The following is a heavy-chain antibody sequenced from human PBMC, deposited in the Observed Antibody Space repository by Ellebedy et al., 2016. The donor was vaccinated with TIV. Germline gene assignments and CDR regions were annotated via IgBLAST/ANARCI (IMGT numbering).Heavy chain of an antibody. CDR3: VKGFFRYIDAFDI. J-gene: IGHJ3*02. CDR2: ISWNTGDI. Sequence: SLKISCAASGFTFDDYGIHWVRQAPGKGLEWVSGISWNTGDIDYADSVKGRFTISRDSAKNSLYLQMNSLRPEDTALYYRVKGFFRYIDAFDIWGQGTVVTVSS. D-gene: IGHD1-1*01. CDR1: GFTFDDYG. V-gene: IGHV3-9*01.